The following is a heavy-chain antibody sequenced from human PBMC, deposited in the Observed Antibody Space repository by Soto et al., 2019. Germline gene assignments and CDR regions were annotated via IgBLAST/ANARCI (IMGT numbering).Heavy chain of an antibody. CDR1: GFTFSSYA. Sequence: PGGSLRLSCAASGFTFSSYAMSWVRQAPGKGLEWVSAISGSGGSTYYADSVKGRFTISRDNSKSTLYLQMNSLRAEDTAVYYCAKVAQVGQQLEPHDYWGQGTLVTVSS. D-gene: IGHD6-13*01. CDR2: ISGSGGST. V-gene: IGHV3-23*01. CDR3: AKVAQVGQQLEPHDY. J-gene: IGHJ4*02.